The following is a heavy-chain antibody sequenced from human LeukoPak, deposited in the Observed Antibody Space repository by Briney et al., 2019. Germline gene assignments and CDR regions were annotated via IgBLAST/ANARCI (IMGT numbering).Heavy chain of an antibody. V-gene: IGHV3-49*03. Sequence: GSLRLSCTAFGFNFGDNAVSWFRQAPGKGLEWVGFIRSKTHGGTTEYAAFVEGRFTISRDDSRSIAYLQMNSLKTEDTAVYYCTSGARPSDYWGQGTLVTVSS. CDR1: GFNFGDNA. CDR3: TSGARPSDY. J-gene: IGHJ4*02. D-gene: IGHD2-2*01. CDR2: IRSKTHGGTT.